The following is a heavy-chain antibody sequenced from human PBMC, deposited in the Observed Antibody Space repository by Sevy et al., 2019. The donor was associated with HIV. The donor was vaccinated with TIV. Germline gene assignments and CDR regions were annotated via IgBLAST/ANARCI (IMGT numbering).Heavy chain of an antibody. V-gene: IGHV3-7*03. D-gene: IGHD1-26*01. CDR3: VRDKEVGASILDA. CDR2: IKQDGSEA. J-gene: IGHJ5*02. CDR1: GFNFRNFW. Sequence: GGSLRLSCVASGFNFRNFWMSWVRQAPGKGLECVADIKQDGSEAYYVDSVKGRFTISRDKDKNSLYLQMNSLRDEDTAMYLCVRDKEVGASILDAWGQGTPVTVSS.